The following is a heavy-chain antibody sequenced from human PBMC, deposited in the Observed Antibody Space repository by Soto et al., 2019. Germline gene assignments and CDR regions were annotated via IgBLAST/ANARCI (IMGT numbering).Heavy chain of an antibody. CDR1: GGSISSGDYY. V-gene: IGHV4-30-4*01. Sequence: PSETLSLTCTVSGGSISSGDYYWSWIRQPPGKGLEWIGYIYYSGSTYYNPSLKSRVTISVDTSKNQFSLKLSSVTAADTAVYYCARKGYRGSSGYYDFDYRGQGTLVTGSS. CDR2: IYYSGST. D-gene: IGHD3-22*01. CDR3: ARKGYRGSSGYYDFDY. J-gene: IGHJ4*02.